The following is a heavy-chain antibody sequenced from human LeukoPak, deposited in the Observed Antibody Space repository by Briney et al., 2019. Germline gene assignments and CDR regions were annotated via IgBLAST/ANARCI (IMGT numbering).Heavy chain of an antibody. V-gene: IGHV1-24*01. D-gene: IGHD1-14*01. CDR1: GYTLTELS. CDR3: ATARQYHIMDV. J-gene: IGHJ6*04. Sequence: GASVKVSCKVSGYTLTELSMRWVRQAPGKGLEWMGTFDPEDGKTLYAQKFQGRVAMTEDTSIDTAYMELSSLGSEDTAVYYCATARQYHIMDVWGTGTTVTVSS. CDR2: FDPEDGKT.